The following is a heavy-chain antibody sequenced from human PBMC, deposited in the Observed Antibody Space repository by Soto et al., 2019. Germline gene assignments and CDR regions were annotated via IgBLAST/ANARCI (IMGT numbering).Heavy chain of an antibody. CDR2: INHSGST. D-gene: IGHD5-12*01. J-gene: IGHJ4*02. CDR3: ARGLEMATIFY. Sequence: PSETLSPTCAVYGGSFSSHSWTWIRQSPGKGLGWIGQINHSGSTNYNPSLKSRVAISLLSSKNHFSLELSSVTAADTAVYYCARGLEMATIFYWGQGTLVTV. CDR1: GGSFSSHS. V-gene: IGHV4-34*01.